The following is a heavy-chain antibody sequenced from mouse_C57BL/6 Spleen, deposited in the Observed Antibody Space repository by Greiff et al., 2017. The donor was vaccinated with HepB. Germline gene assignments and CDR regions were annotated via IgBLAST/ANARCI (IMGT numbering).Heavy chain of an antibody. CDR1: GYAFSSYW. D-gene: IGHD2-3*01. CDR3: ARWLLGYFDV. V-gene: IGHV1-80*01. J-gene: IGHJ1*03. Sequence: VKLQESGAELVKPGASVKISCKASGYAFSSYWMNWVKQRPGKGLEWIGQIYPGDGDTNYNGKFKGKATLTADKSSSTAYMQLSSLTSEDSAVYFCARWLLGYFDVWGTGTTVTVSS. CDR2: IYPGDGDT.